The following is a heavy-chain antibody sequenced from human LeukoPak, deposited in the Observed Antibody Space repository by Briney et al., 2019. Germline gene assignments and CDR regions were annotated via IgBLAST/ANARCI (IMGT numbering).Heavy chain of an antibody. J-gene: IGHJ4*02. Sequence: ASVKVSCTASGYTFTGYYMHWMRQAPGQGLEWMGWINPNRSGTNNPPKNKGRVTMTRATTIRTAHMERSRLRADTTAVYYCARGGYYDFLSGPSRPSVCDYWGEGTLVTVSS. CDR2: INPNRSGT. CDR1: GYTFTGYY. CDR3: ARGGYYDFLSGPSRPSVCDY. D-gene: IGHD3-3*01. V-gene: IGHV1-2*02.